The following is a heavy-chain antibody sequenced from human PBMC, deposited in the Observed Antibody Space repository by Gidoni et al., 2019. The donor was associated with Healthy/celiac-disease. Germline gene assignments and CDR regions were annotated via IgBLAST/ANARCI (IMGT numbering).Heavy chain of an antibody. V-gene: IGHV1-69*01. Sequence: QVQLVQSGAEVKKPGSSVKVSCKASGGTFSSYAISWVRQAPGQGLEWMGGIIPIFGTANYAQKFQGRVTITADESTSTAYMELSSLRSEDTAVYYCASGGITMVQGAEITPYYYYYYGMDVWGQGTTVTVSS. CDR3: ASGGITMVQGAEITPYYYYYYGMDV. D-gene: IGHD3-10*01. CDR2: IIPIFGTA. CDR1: GGTFSSYA. J-gene: IGHJ6*02.